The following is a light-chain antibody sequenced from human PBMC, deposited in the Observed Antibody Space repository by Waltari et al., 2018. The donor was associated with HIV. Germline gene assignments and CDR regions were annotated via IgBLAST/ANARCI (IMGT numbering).Light chain of an antibody. V-gene: IGLV7-46*01. CDR1: TRFVTSAQC. CDR3: SLSFGGAAV. Sequence: QAVVTQQPSLTVSPAGTVTLTCGSSTRFVTSAQCPYWFQQKPGQAPRPLNYDTTNKHSWTPARFSGSLLGGKAVLTLSGAQPEDEADYYCSLSFGGAAVFGGGTHVTVL. CDR2: DTT. J-gene: IGLJ2*01.